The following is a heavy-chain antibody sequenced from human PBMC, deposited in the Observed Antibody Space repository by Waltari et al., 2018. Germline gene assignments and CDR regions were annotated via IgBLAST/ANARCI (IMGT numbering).Heavy chain of an antibody. J-gene: IGHJ6*02. Sequence: EMQLLESGGALVQPGGSLSLSCVASGFPFVAYTMNWVRQAPGKGLEWVAVLTASGLMDYGDSGKGRFIISRDNSKNTLYLEMFRLRVEDTATYYCAKDEGARLAPTFGMDAWGQGTTVIVSS. V-gene: IGHV3-23*01. CDR2: LTASGLM. D-gene: IGHD3-16*01. CDR3: AKDEGARLAPTFGMDA. CDR1: GFPFVAYT.